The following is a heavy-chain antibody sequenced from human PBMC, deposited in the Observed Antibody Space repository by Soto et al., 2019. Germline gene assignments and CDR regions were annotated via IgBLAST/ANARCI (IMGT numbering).Heavy chain of an antibody. J-gene: IGHJ5*02. CDR3: ARDLQATGVGWFDP. CDR1: VLSISDNY. CDR2: IYAGGST. Sequence: GGSLRISCVSYVLSISDNYMSLVRQSPGKGLEWVSVIYAGGSTFYADSVKGRFTISRDNSKNTLYLQMNGLRAEDTAIYYCARDLQATGVGWFDPWGQGTLVTGS. D-gene: IGHD4-4*01. V-gene: IGHV3-53*01.